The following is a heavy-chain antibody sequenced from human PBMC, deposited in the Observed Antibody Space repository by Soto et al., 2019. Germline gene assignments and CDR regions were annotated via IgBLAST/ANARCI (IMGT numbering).Heavy chain of an antibody. CDR3: ARERTVAGNDY. CDR2: MNANSGNT. J-gene: IGHJ4*02. Sequence: ASVKVSCKASGNTFTSYSVYWVRQAPGQGLEWMGWMNANSGNTRYSQKFQGRVTMTRNTSISTAYMELSSLRSEDTAVYYCARERTVAGNDYWGQGTLVTSPQ. D-gene: IGHD6-19*01. CDR1: GNTFTSYS. V-gene: IGHV1-8*01.